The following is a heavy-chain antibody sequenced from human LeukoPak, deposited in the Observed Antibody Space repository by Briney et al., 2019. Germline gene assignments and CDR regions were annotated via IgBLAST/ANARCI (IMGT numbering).Heavy chain of an antibody. J-gene: IGHJ4*02. V-gene: IGHV4-34*01. CDR2: INHSGST. CDR1: GGSFSGYY. CDR3: ARGLLFLDY. Sequence: SETLSLTCAVYGGSFSGYYWSWIRQPPGKGLEWIGEINHSGSTNYNPSLKSRVTISVDTSKNQFSLKLSSVTAAGTAVYYCARGLLFLDYWGQGTLVTVSS.